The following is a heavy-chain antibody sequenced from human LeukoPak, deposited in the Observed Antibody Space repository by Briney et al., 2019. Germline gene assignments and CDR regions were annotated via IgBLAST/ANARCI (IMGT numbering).Heavy chain of an antibody. D-gene: IGHD4-11*01. CDR3: ARAYWNSNYEGY. CDR2: IRYDGSNK. CDR1: GFTFSSYG. V-gene: IGHV3-30*02. Sequence: QPGGSLRLSCAASGFTFSSYGMHWVRQAPGKGLEWVAFIRYDGSNKYYADSVKGRFTISRDNAENSLYLQMNSLRAEDTAVYYCARAYWNSNYEGYWGQGTLVTVSS. J-gene: IGHJ4*02.